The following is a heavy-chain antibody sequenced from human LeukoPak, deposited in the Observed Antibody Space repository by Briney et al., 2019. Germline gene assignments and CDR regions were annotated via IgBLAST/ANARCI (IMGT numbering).Heavy chain of an antibody. CDR2: ISGSDVGA. D-gene: IGHD3-10*01. CDR1: GFTITTYA. CDR3: AKADYYDFDS. Sequence: PGGSLLLSCAASGFTITTYAMSWVRQAPGKGLECVSTISGSDVGAYYADSVKGRFTISRDNSNNTLYLQMNSLRAEDTAVYYCAKADYYDFDSWGQGTLVTVSS. V-gene: IGHV3-23*01. J-gene: IGHJ4*02.